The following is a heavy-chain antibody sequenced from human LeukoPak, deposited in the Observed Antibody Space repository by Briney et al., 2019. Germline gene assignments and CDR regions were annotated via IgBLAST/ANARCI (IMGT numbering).Heavy chain of an antibody. CDR1: GGSFSGYY. J-gene: IGHJ1*01. CDR2: INHSGST. D-gene: IGHD6-13*01. Sequence: ASETLSLTCAVYGGSFSGYYWSWIRQPPGKGLEWIGEINHSGSTNYNPSLKSRVTISVDTSKNQFSLKLSSVTAADTAVYYCARAGYSSSNPRDFQHWGQGTLVTVSS. CDR3: ARAGYSSSNPRDFQH. V-gene: IGHV4-34*01.